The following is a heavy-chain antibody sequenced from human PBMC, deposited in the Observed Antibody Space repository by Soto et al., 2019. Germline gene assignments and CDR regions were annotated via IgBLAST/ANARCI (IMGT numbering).Heavy chain of an antibody. CDR2: IRGGGGPT. Sequence: EVQILESGGDLVQPGGSLRLSCAASGFTFSNYAMSWVRQAPGKGLEWVSLIRGGGGPTNYADSVKGRFTVSRDNSNNLLCLQKSILRADDTAVYYCVKDFRVGYDWTHDWGQGTLVTVSS. V-gene: IGHV3-23*01. CDR3: VKDFRVGYDWTHD. J-gene: IGHJ4*02. D-gene: IGHD5-12*01. CDR1: GFTFSNYA.